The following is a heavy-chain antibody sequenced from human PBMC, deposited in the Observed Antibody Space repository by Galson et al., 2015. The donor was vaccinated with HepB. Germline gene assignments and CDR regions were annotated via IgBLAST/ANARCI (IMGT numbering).Heavy chain of an antibody. CDR2: IIPIFGTA. CDR1: GGTFSSYA. Sequence: SVKVSCKASGGTFSSYAISWVRQAPGQGLEWMGGIIPIFGTANYAQKFQGRVTITADESTSTAYMELSSLRSEDTAVYYCAREGRGGYGYASPFDYWGQGTLVTVSS. J-gene: IGHJ4*02. CDR3: AREGRGGYGYASPFDY. V-gene: IGHV1-69*13. D-gene: IGHD5-18*01.